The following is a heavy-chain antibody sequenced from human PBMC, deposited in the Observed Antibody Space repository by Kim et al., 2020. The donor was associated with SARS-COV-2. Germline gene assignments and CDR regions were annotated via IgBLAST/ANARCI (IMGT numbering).Heavy chain of an antibody. J-gene: IGHJ6*02. Sequence: SPSFQGQATISADKSISTAYLQWSSLKASDTAIYYCARLGNGGPGYGMDVWGQGTTVTVSS. D-gene: IGHD2-15*01. V-gene: IGHV5-51*01. CDR3: ARLGNGGPGYGMDV.